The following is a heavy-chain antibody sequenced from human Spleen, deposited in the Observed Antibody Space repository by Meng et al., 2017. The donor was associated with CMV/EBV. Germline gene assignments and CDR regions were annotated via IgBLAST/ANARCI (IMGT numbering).Heavy chain of an antibody. Sequence: ASVKVSCKASGYTFTGYYIHWLRQAPGQGLEWMGWMNPNSGNTGYAQKFQGRVTMTRNTSISTAYMELSSLRSEDTAVYYCAREKRFWSGYYTGSYFDYWGQGTLVTVSS. CDR1: GYTFTGYY. CDR3: AREKRFWSGYYTGSYFDY. V-gene: IGHV1-8*02. J-gene: IGHJ4*02. CDR2: MNPNSGNT. D-gene: IGHD3-3*01.